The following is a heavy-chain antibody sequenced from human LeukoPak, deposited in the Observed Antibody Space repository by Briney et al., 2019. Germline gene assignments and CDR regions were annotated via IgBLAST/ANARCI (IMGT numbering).Heavy chain of an antibody. J-gene: IGHJ5*02. CDR2: ISAYNGNT. CDR3: ARDLFYDSSGYYFWPT. D-gene: IGHD3-22*01. CDR1: GYTFTSYG. Sequence: ASVKVSCKASGYTFTSYGISWVRQAPGQGLEWMGWISAYNGNTNYAQKLQGRVTMTTDISTSTAYMELRSLRSDDTAVYYCARDLFYDSSGYYFWPTWGQGTLVTVSS. V-gene: IGHV1-18*01.